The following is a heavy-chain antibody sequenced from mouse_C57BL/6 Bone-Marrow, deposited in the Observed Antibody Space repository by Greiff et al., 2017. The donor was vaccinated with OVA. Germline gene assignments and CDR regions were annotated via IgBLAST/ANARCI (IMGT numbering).Heavy chain of an antibody. CDR1: GFTFSDYG. D-gene: IGHD2-1*01. V-gene: IGHV5-15*04. J-gene: IGHJ1*03. Sequence: EVTLVESGGGLVQPGGSLKLSCAASGFTFSDYGMAWVRQAPRKGPEWVAFISNLAYSIYYADTVTCRFIISRENAKNTLYLEMSSLRSEDTAMDYCARRGNYRYFDVWGTGTTVTVSS. CDR2: ISNLAYSI. CDR3: ARRGNYRYFDV.